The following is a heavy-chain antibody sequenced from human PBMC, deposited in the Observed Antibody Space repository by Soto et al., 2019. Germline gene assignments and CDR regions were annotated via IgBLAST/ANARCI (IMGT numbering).Heavy chain of an antibody. Sequence: QVQLQESGPGLVKPSQTLSLTCTVSGGSISSGGYYWSWIRQHPGKGLEWIGYIYYSGSTYYNPSLKIRFTISVDTSKNQFSLKLSSVTAADTAVYYCARGIVVVTAPEDYYYYGMDVWGQGTTVTVSS. CDR1: GGSISSGGYY. J-gene: IGHJ6*02. D-gene: IGHD2-21*02. CDR3: ARGIVVVTAPEDYYYYGMDV. CDR2: IYYSGST. V-gene: IGHV4-31*03.